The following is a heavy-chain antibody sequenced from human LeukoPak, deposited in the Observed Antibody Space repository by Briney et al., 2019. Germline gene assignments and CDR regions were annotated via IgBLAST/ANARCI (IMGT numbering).Heavy chain of an antibody. CDR3: ARGPPIYCSSTSCYARNY. CDR2: INHSGST. D-gene: IGHD2-2*01. V-gene: IGHV4-34*01. Sequence: SETLSLTCAVYGGSFSGCYWSWIRQPPGKGLEWIGEINHSGSTNYNPSLKSRVTISVDTSKNQFSLKLSSVTAADTAVYYCARGPPIYCSSTSCYARNYWGQGTLVTVSS. J-gene: IGHJ4*02. CDR1: GGSFSGCY.